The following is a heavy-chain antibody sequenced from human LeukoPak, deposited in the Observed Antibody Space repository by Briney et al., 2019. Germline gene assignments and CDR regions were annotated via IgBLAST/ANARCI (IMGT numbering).Heavy chain of an antibody. Sequence: GESLRLSCAASGFTFSSYVMSWVRQAPGKGLEWVSAISGGGGNTYYADSVKGRFTISRDNSKNTLYLQMNSLRAEDTAIYYCATLRSWDYFDYWGREPWSPSPQ. CDR2: ISGGGGNT. CDR1: GFTFSSYV. V-gene: IGHV3-23*01. J-gene: IGHJ4*02. CDR3: ATLRSWDYFDY. D-gene: IGHD3-10*01.